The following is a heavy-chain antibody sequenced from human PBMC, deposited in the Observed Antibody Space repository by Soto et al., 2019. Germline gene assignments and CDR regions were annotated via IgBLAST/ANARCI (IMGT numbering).Heavy chain of an antibody. J-gene: IGHJ6*02. V-gene: IGHV4-39*01. CDR1: GGSISSSSYY. Sequence: SETLSLTCTVSGGSISSSSYYWGWIRQPPGKGLEWIGSIYYSGSTYYNPSLKSRVTISVDTSKNQFSLKLSSVTAADTAVYYCASQAGFYYYYGMDVWGQGTSVTVSS. D-gene: IGHD6-19*01. CDR3: ASQAGFYYYYGMDV. CDR2: IYYSGST.